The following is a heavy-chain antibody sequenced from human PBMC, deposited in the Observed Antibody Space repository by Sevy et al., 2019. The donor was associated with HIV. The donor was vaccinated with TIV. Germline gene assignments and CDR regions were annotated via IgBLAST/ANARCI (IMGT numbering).Heavy chain of an antibody. CDR3: AREDIRVAGIGXXXHX. D-gene: IGHD6-19*01. Sequence: GGSLRLXXAASXXXISGYGMXWVXXAPGKGLEWVXXMWYDGTNKEYADSVKGRFTISRDNSKNTLYLQMNSLRAEDTAVYYCAREDIRVAGIGXXXHXXGQGTLVTXSS. V-gene: IGHV3-33*01. CDR2: MWYDGTNK. J-gene: IGHJ4*02. CDR1: XXXISGYG.